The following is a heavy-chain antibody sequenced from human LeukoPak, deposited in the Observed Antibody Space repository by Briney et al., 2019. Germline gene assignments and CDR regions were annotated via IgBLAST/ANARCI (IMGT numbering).Heavy chain of an antibody. Sequence: SETLSLTCAVYGVSFSGYYWSWIRQPPGKGLEWIGEINHSGSTNYNPSLKSRVTTSVDTSKNQFSLKLSSVTAADTAVYYCASKAGKVVPAATLDYWGQGTLVTVSS. CDR3: ASKAGKVVPAATLDY. V-gene: IGHV4-34*01. D-gene: IGHD2-2*01. CDR1: GVSFSGYY. CDR2: INHSGST. J-gene: IGHJ4*02.